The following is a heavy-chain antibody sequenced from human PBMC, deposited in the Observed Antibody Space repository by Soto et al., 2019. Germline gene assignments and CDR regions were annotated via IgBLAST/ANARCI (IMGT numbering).Heavy chain of an antibody. Sequence: EVQLVESGGGLVQPGGSLRLPCAASGFTVRTKYMGWVRRAPGKGLEWVSVIYSGGSTFYADSVRGRFTISRDNSKNTVNLQMNSLRAEDTAVYYCARDPWAADYWGQGTLVTVSS. CDR2: IYSGGST. D-gene: IGHD3-16*01. CDR1: GFTVRTKY. V-gene: IGHV3-66*01. CDR3: ARDPWAADY. J-gene: IGHJ4*02.